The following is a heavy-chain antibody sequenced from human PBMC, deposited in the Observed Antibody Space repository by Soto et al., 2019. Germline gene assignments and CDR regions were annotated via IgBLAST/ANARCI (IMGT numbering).Heavy chain of an antibody. J-gene: IGHJ3*02. V-gene: IGHV3-21*01. CDR1: GFTFSSYS. CDR3: ARGGPSDAFDI. CDR2: ISSSSSYI. Sequence: EVQLVESGGGLVKPGGPLRLSCAASGFTFSSYSMNWVRQAPGTGLEWVSSISSSSSYIYYADSVKGRFTISRDNAKNSLYLQMNSLRAEDTAVYYCARGGPSDAFDIWGQGTMVTVSS.